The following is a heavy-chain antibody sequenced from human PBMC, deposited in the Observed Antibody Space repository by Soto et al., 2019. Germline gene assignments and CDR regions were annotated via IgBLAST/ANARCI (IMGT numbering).Heavy chain of an antibody. D-gene: IGHD2-8*01. CDR1: GGSVTCYF. V-gene: IGHV4-59*02. CDR3: SRDPGYCTNGVCPIFDF. J-gene: IGHJ4*02. Sequence: LSLTCTVPGGSVTCYFWRWMRKLPGKGLEWIGHMYHGGRTNYSPSLKSRVTMSLDSSRNQFSLNLSPVTAADTAVYFCSRDPGYCTNGVCPIFDFWGQGLLVTVSS. CDR2: MYHGGRT.